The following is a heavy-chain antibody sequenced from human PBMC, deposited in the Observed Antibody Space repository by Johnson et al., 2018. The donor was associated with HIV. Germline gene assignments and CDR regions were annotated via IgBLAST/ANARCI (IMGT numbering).Heavy chain of an antibody. Sequence: VQLVESGGGVVQPGRSVRLSCAASGFTFSDYYMTWVRQAPGKGLEWVSYISSSGSTIYSADSVKGRFTISRDKAKNSLYLQMNSLRAEDTAVYYCARSKDCSGRSCPDAFDIWGQVTMLIVSS. V-gene: IGHV3-11*04. J-gene: IGHJ3*02. CDR1: GFTFSDYY. CDR2: ISSSGSTI. CDR3: ARSKDCSGRSCPDAFDI. D-gene: IGHD2-15*01.